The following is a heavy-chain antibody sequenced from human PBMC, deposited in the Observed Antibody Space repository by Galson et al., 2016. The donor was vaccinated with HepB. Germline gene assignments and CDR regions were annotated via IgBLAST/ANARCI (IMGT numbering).Heavy chain of an antibody. V-gene: IGHV1-18*04. Sequence: SVKVSCKASGYTFRSYGISWVRQAPGKGLEWMGWISAYGGAPKYAQKVQGRVTITTDTSTNTAYMELRRLRSDDSAMYHCGRTHSSGWYAGDKWGQGTLVTVSS. J-gene: IGHJ4*02. CDR3: GRTHSSGWYAGDK. D-gene: IGHD6-13*01. CDR1: GYTFRSYG. CDR2: ISAYGGAP.